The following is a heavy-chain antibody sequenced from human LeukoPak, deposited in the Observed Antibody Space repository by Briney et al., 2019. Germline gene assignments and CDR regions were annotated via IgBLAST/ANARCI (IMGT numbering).Heavy chain of an antibody. Sequence: SETLSLTCAVYGGSFSGYYWSWIRQPPGKGLEWIGEINHSGSTNYNPSLKSRVTISVDTSKDQFSLKLSSVTAADTAVYYCARGQSGRDIVVVVAAMDGYNWFDPWGQGTLVTVSS. CDR2: INHSGST. CDR1: GGSFSGYY. CDR3: ARGQSGRDIVVVVAAMDGYNWFDP. D-gene: IGHD2-15*01. J-gene: IGHJ5*02. V-gene: IGHV4-34*01.